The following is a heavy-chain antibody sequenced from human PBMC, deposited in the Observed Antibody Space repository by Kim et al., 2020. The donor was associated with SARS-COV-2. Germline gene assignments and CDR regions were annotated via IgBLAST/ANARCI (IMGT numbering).Heavy chain of an antibody. J-gene: IGHJ4*02. Sequence: TYSAGPVKGRLTISRDNPKNTLYLQMNSLRAEDTAVYYCAARGSPGIAAVWGQGTLVTVSS. CDR3: AARGSPGIAAV. V-gene: IGHV3-23*01. CDR2: T. D-gene: IGHD6-25*01.